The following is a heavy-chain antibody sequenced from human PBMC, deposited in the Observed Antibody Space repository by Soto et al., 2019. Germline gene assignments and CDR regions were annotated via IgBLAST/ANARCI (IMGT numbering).Heavy chain of an antibody. CDR3: ARGMGTAMVPLSFDY. CDR2: ISSSSSYI. V-gene: IGHV3-21*01. CDR1: GFTFSSYS. Sequence: PGGSLRLSCAASGFTFSSYSRNWVRHAPGQGLEWVSSISSSSSYIYYADSVKGRLTVSRDNAKNSVFLVMNSLRGEDSAVYYCARGMGTAMVPLSFDYWGQGTLVTVSS. D-gene: IGHD5-18*01. J-gene: IGHJ4*02.